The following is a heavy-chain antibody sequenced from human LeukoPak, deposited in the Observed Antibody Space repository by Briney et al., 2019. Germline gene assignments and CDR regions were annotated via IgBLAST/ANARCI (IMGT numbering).Heavy chain of an antibody. CDR1: GFTFSSYE. CDR3: TTVQSIRSGWSRFDY. J-gene: IGHJ4*02. V-gene: IGHV3-15*01. D-gene: IGHD6-19*01. Sequence: GGSLRLSCAASGFTFSSYEMNWVRQAPGKGLEWVGRIKSKTDGGTTDYAAPVKGRFTISRDDSKNTLYLQMNSLKTEDTAVYYCTTVQSIRSGWSRFDYWGQGTLVTVSS. CDR2: IKSKTDGGTT.